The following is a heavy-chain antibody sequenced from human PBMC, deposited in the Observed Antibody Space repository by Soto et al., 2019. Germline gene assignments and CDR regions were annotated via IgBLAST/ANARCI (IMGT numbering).Heavy chain of an antibody. CDR3: ARDRYYGGDDY. Sequence: SETLSLTCTVSGGSISPHYWSWIRQPPGKGLEWIGYIYYSGTTTYNPSLKSRVTISVDTSRTQFSLKLRSVTAADTAVYYCARDRYYGGDDYWGQGTLVTVAS. D-gene: IGHD3-10*01. CDR1: GGSISPHY. J-gene: IGHJ4*02. CDR2: IYYSGTT. V-gene: IGHV4-59*11.